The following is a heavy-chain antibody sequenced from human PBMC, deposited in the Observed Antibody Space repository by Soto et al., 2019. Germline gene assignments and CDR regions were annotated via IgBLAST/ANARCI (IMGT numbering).Heavy chain of an antibody. CDR1: GGTFNSYS. CDR3: TRRGRQSANWCDP. J-gene: IGHJ5*02. V-gene: IGHV1-69*06. CDR2: IIPMFGRP. Sequence: QVPLVQSGAEVKTPGSSVTVSCKASGGTFNSYSIDWVRQAPGQGFEWLGGIIPMFGRPNYAQRFQGRVTLSADKSTITVYMAVNRVTHADSAVYYCTRRGRQSANWCDPWGPGTLGTVAS.